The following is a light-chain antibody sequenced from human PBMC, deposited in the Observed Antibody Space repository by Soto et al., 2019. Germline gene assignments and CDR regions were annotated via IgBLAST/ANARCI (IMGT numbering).Light chain of an antibody. CDR2: DAS. CDR3: QQRSNWPLT. J-gene: IGKJ4*01. V-gene: IGKV3-11*01. CDR1: QSISTS. Sequence: EVVLTQSPGTLSLSPGDRATLSCRASQSISTSLGWYQQKPGQAPRLLIYDASNRATGIPGRFSGSGSGTDFTLTISSLEPEDFAVYYCQQRSNWPLTFGGGTKVE.